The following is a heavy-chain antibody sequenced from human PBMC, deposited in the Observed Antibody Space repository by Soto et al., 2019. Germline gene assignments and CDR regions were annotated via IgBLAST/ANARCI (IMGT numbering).Heavy chain of an antibody. CDR1: GFSLSTSGMC. CDR3: ARIRNTRGSGWYYFDY. J-gene: IGHJ4*02. V-gene: IGHV2-70*01. Sequence: SGPTLVNPTQTLTLTCTFSGFSLSTSGMCVSWIRQPPGKALEWLALIDWDDEKYYRTSLKTRLTISKDTSKNQVVLTMTNMDPVDTATYYCARIRNTRGSGWYYFDYWGQGNLVTVSS. CDR2: IDWDDEK. D-gene: IGHD6-19*01.